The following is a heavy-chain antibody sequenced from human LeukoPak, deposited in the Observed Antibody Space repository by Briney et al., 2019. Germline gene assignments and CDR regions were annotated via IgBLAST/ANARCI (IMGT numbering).Heavy chain of an antibody. Sequence: GGSLRLSCEASGFTFSSYWMNWVRQGPGKGLVWVSCINTDGSSTIYADSVKGRFTISRDNGKNTLYMQMNSLRAEDTAVYYCARGVGAIHYWGQGTLVTVSS. D-gene: IGHD1-26*01. CDR2: INTDGSST. CDR1: GFTFSSYW. CDR3: ARGVGAIHY. J-gene: IGHJ4*02. V-gene: IGHV3-74*01.